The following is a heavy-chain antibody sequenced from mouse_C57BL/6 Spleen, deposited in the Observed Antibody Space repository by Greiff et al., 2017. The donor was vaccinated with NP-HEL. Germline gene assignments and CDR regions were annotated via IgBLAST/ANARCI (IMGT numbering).Heavy chain of an antibody. J-gene: IGHJ2*01. Sequence: EANVVESEGGLVQPGSSMKLSCTASGFTFSDYYMAWVRQVPEKGLEWVANINYDGSSTYYLDSLKSRFIISRDNAKNILYLQMSSLKSEDTATYYCARERGRVYFDYWGQGTTLTVSS. V-gene: IGHV5-16*01. CDR2: INYDGSST. CDR3: ARERGRVYFDY. CDR1: GFTFSDYY.